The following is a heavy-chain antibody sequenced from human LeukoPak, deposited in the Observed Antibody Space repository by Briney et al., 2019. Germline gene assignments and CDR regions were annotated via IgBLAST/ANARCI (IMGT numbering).Heavy chain of an antibody. CDR2: IIPIFGTA. CDR3: ARADSSGYSDY. J-gene: IGHJ4*02. V-gene: IGHV1-69*13. D-gene: IGHD3-22*01. CDR1: GGTFSSYA. Sequence: ASVKVSCKASGGTFSSYAISWVRQAPGQGLEWMGGIIPIFGTANYAQKFQGRVTITAGESTSTAYMELSSLRSEDTAVYYCARADSSGYSDYWGQGTLATVSS.